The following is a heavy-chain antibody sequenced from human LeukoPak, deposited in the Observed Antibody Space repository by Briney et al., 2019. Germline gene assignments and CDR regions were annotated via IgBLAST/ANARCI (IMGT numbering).Heavy chain of an antibody. CDR3: AREAMAVGFARFPIFNY. CDR2: VYFSGST. J-gene: IGHJ4*02. Sequence: XXSLTCSXSGGSIGTYYWSWVRQSPGKGLEWLGNVYFSGSTNYNPSLKSGVTISVGTSNNQFSLKLTSVTPADTAVYYCAREAMAVGFARFPIFNYWGQGALVTVSS. CDR1: GGSIGTYY. V-gene: IGHV4-59*01. D-gene: IGHD3-3*01.